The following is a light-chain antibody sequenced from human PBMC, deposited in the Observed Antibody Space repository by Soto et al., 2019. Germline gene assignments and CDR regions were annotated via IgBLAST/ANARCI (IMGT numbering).Light chain of an antibody. CDR2: MAS. CDR3: QQYNRYPPWT. V-gene: IGKV1-5*03. Sequence: DIQMTQSPSTLSASVGDRVTITCRASQSINSWLAWYQQEPGKAPQLLIYMASTFESGVPSRFSGRGSGTEFTLTISSLQPDDFATYYCQQYNRYPPWTFGQGTKVQIK. CDR1: QSINSW. J-gene: IGKJ1*01.